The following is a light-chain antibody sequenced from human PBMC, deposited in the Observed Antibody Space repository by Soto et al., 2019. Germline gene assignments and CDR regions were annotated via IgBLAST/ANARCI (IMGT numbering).Light chain of an antibody. J-gene: IGKJ3*01. CDR3: QQRANWPLT. Sequence: DILLTQSPATLSLSPGERATLSCRASQSVGSYLAWYQQRPGQAPKLLIYDASNRVTGIPARFSARGSGTDFTLTISSLEPEDFAVYYCQQRANWPLTFGPGTKVDFK. CDR1: QSVGSY. CDR2: DAS. V-gene: IGKV3-11*01.